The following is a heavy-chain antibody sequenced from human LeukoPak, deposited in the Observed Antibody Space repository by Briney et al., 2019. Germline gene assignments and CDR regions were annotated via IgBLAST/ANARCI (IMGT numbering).Heavy chain of an antibody. D-gene: IGHD6-19*01. CDR3: AKDRGGSSDCVRWFDP. Sequence: GGSLRLSCAASGFTFSTYAMTWVRQAPGKGLEWVSGISGSGVTTYYGDSVKGRFTISRDNSKNTLSLQMNNLRVEDTAVYYCAKDRGGSSDCVRWFDPWGQGTLVIVSS. CDR1: GFTFSTYA. CDR2: ISGSGVTT. V-gene: IGHV3-23*01. J-gene: IGHJ5*02.